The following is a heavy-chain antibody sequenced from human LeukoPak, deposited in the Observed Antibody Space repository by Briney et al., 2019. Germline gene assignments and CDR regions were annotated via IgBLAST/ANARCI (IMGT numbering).Heavy chain of an antibody. CDR3: ARVDCSSTSCTDYYMDV. CDR1: GGTFSSYA. Sequence: ASVKVSCKASGGTFSSYAISWVRQAPGQGREWMGGIIPIFGTANYAQKFQGRVTITTDESTSTAYMELSSLRSEDTAVYYCARVDCSSTSCTDYYMDVWGKGTTVTVSS. CDR2: IIPIFGTA. D-gene: IGHD2-2*01. J-gene: IGHJ6*03. V-gene: IGHV1-69*05.